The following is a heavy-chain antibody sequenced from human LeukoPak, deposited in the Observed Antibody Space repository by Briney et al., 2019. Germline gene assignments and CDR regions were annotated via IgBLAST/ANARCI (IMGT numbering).Heavy chain of an antibody. CDR2: IRYDGSNK. D-gene: IGHD3-10*01. Sequence: GGSLRLSCAASGFTFSSYDMHWVRQAPGKGLQWVTFIRYDGSNKYYADSVKGRFTISRDNSKNTLYLLMNSLKTEDTAVFYCAKDRDNYGSGHDGFDTWGQGTMVTVSS. CDR3: AKDRDNYGSGHDGFDT. CDR1: GFTFSSYD. J-gene: IGHJ3*02. V-gene: IGHV3-30*02.